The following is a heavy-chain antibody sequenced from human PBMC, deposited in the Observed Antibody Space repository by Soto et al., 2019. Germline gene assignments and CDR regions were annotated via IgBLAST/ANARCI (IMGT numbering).Heavy chain of an antibody. D-gene: IGHD2-15*01. CDR2: IRYDGSNI. Sequence: QVQLVESGGGVVQPGRSLRLSCAASGSIFRGYGMHWVRLAPGKGLEWVAVIRYDGSNINYADSVMGRFTISRDNSKNTLYLEMNSLRAEDTAVYYCARDGSGGTTCRGYLDYWGQGNLVTVSS. CDR3: ARDGSGGTTCRGYLDY. CDR1: GSIFRGYG. V-gene: IGHV3-33*01. J-gene: IGHJ4*02.